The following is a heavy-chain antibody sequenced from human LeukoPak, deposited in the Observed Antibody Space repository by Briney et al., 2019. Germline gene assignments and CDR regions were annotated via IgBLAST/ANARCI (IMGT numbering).Heavy chain of an antibody. CDR1: GGYISSYY. D-gene: IGHD1-1*01. CDR3: ARGPTTFDP. CDR2: IYYSGST. J-gene: IGHJ5*02. V-gene: IGHV4-59*01. Sequence: SETLSLTCTVSGGYISSYYWSWIRQPPGQGLEWTGYIYYSGSTNYNPSLKSRVTISVDTSKNQFSLNLSSVTAADTAVYYCARGPTTFDPWGQGTLVTVSS.